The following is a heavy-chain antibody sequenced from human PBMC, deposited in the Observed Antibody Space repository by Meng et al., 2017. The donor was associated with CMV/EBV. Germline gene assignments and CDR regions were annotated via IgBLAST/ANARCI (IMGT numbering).Heavy chain of an antibody. D-gene: IGHD2-2*01. CDR2: ISAYDGNT. CDR1: GYTFTSYG. CDR3: ARLVVPAAMSYCYYYGMDV. Sequence: ASVKVSCKASGYTFTSYGISWVRQAPGQGLEWMGWISAYDGNTNYAQKLQGRVTMTTDTSTSTAYMELRSLRSDDTAVYYCARLVVPAAMSYCYYYGMDVWGQGTTVTVSS. V-gene: IGHV1-18*01. J-gene: IGHJ6*02.